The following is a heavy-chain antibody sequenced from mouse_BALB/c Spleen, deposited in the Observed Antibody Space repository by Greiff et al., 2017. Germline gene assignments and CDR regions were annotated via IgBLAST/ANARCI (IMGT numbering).Heavy chain of an antibody. Sequence: LVKTGASVKISCKASGYSFTGYYMHWVKQSHGKSLEWIGYISCYNGATSYNQKFKGKATFTVDTSSSTAYMQFNSLTSEDSAVYYCARSWKMGDYDLDYWGQGTTLTVSS. CDR2: ISCYNGAT. CDR1: GYSFTGYY. J-gene: IGHJ2*01. CDR3: ARSWKMGDYDLDY. V-gene: IGHV1S34*01. D-gene: IGHD2-4*01.